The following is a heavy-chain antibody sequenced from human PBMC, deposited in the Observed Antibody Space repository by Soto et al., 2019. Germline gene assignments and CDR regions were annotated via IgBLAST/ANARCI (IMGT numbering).Heavy chain of an antibody. CDR3: AKDRQPDGFWPFDH. V-gene: IGHV3-33*06. CDR1: GFTFSSYG. D-gene: IGHD3-3*01. CDR2: IWFDGSNK. J-gene: IGHJ4*02. Sequence: GCSLRLSCAACGFTFSSYGMHWVRKAPDKGLEWVAVIWFDGSNKFYADSVKGRFTISRDNSKNTLYLQMNSLRAEDTAIYYCAKDRQPDGFWPFDHWGQGTLVTVSS.